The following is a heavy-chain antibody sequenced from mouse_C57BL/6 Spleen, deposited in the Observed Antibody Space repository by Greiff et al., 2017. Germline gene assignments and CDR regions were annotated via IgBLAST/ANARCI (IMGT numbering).Heavy chain of an antibody. Sequence: QVQLQQPGAELVKPGASVKLSCKASGYTFTSYWMHWVKQRPGQGLEWIGMIHPNSGSTNYNEKFKSKATLTVDKSSSTAYMQLSSLTSEDSAVYYCARGVSGYGSRGDYCDYWGQGTTLTVSS. CDR2: IHPNSGST. CDR1: GYTFTSYW. J-gene: IGHJ2*01. CDR3: ARGVSGYGSRGDYCDY. V-gene: IGHV1-64*01. D-gene: IGHD1-1*01.